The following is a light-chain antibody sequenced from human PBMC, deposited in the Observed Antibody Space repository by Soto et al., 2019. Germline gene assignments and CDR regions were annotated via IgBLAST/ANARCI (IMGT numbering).Light chain of an antibody. J-gene: IGKJ1*01. CDR3: QQYYGTPWT. V-gene: IGKV4-1*01. Sequence: DIVMTQSPDSLAVSLGERAPINCKSSQSVLYSSNNKNYLAWYQQKPGQPPKLLIYWASTREPGVPDRFTGSGSGTDFTLTISSLQAEDVAVYYCQQYYGTPWTFGQGTKV. CDR1: QSVLYSSNNKNY. CDR2: WAS.